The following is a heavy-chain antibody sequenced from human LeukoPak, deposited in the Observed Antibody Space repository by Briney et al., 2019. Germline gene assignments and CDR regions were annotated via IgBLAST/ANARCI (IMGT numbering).Heavy chain of an antibody. D-gene: IGHD3-10*02. V-gene: IGHV3-7*01. CDR3: AELGITMIGGV. CDR1: GFTFSNYW. CDR2: IKGDGSEK. J-gene: IGHJ6*04. Sequence: GGSLRLSCVASGFTFSNYWMSWVRQAPGKGLEWVANIKGDGSEKYYVDSVKGRFTISRDNAKNSLYLQMNSLRAEDTAVYYCAELGITMIGGVWGKGTTVTISS.